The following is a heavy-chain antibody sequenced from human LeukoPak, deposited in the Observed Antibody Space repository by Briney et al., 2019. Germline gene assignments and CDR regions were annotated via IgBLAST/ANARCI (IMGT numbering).Heavy chain of an antibody. D-gene: IGHD6-19*01. CDR3: ARGVSSGWPYYYYGMDV. CDR1: GGSFSGYY. J-gene: IGHJ6*02. Sequence: SETLSLTCVVYGGSFSGYYWSWIRQPPGKGLEWIGEINHSGSTNYNPSLKSRATISVDTSKNQFSLKLSSVTAADTAVYYCARGVSSGWPYYYYGMDVWGQGTTVTVSS. V-gene: IGHV4-34*01. CDR2: INHSGST.